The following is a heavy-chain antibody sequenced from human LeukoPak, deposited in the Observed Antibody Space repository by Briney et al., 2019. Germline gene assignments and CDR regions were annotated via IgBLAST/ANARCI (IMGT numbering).Heavy chain of an antibody. J-gene: IGHJ5*02. V-gene: IGHV4-30-2*01. Sequence: SETLSLTCAVSGGSISSGGYSWSWIRQPPGKGLEWIGYIYHSGSTYYNPSLKSRVTISVDRSKNQFSLKLSSVTAADTAVYYCARASSSWYGPAFDPWGQGTLVTVSS. CDR1: GGSISSGGYS. D-gene: IGHD6-13*01. CDR3: ARASSSWYGPAFDP. CDR2: IYHSGST.